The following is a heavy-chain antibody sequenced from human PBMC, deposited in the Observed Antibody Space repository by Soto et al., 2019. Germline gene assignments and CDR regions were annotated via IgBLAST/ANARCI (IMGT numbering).Heavy chain of an antibody. V-gene: IGHV3-74*01. CDR3: ARRGVAGALDV. J-gene: IGHJ6*02. Sequence: EVQLVESGGGLVQPGGCLRLSCTASGFTFSNYWMQWVRQAPGKGLVWVSHISPDGSTTSHADSVKGRFTISRDNAKNTLYLQTNSLRAEDTAVYYCARRGVAGALDVWGQGTTVTVSS. CDR1: GFTFSNYW. D-gene: IGHD2-21*01. CDR2: ISPDGSTT.